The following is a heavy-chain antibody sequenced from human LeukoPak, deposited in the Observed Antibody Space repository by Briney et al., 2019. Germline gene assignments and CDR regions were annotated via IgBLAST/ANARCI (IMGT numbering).Heavy chain of an antibody. V-gene: IGHV3-74*01. CDR2: INSDGSST. Sequence: PGGSLRLSCAASGFTFSSYWMHWVRQTPGKGLVWVSRINSDGSSTSYADSVKGRFSISRDNAKNTLFLQMNSLRAEDTAVYYCASGIVPTTEGGRRDYWGQGTLVTVSS. J-gene: IGHJ4*02. D-gene: IGHD5-12*01. CDR3: ASGIVPTTEGGRRDY. CDR1: GFTFSSYW.